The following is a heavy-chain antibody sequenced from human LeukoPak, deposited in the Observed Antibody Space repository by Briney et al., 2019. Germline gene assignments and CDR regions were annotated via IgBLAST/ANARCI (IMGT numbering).Heavy chain of an antibody. D-gene: IGHD3-22*01. CDR3: AKDTDTSGYYYNVEAHDY. V-gene: IGHV3-11*01. Sequence: GGSLRLSCGGSGFTFSDYYMNWIRQAPGKGLEWVSYISSSGTSIYRSDSVKGRFTISRDNAKNSLYLQMNSLRAEDTAVYYCAKDTDTSGYYYNVEAHDYWGQGILVTVSS. CDR2: ISSSGTSI. CDR1: GFTFSDYY. J-gene: IGHJ4*02.